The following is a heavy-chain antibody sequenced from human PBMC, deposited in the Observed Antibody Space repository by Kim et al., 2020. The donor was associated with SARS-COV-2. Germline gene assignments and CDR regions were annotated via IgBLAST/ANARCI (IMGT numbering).Heavy chain of an antibody. J-gene: IGHJ2*01. V-gene: IGHV3-11*06. CDR3: ARIPVGYDILTGYTVTGYFDL. CDR2: ISSSSSYT. Sequence: GGSLRLSCAASGFTFSDYYMSWIRQAPGKGLEWFSYISSSSSYTNYADSVKGRFTISRDNAKNSLYLQMNSLRAEDTAVYYCARIPVGYDILTGYTVTGYFDLWGRGTLVTVSS. D-gene: IGHD3-9*01. CDR1: GFTFSDYY.